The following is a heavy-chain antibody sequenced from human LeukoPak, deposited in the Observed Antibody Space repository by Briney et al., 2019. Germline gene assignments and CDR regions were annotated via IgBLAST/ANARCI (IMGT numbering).Heavy chain of an antibody. CDR3: ARGQNIPA. Sequence: PGGSLRLSCVASGFIVSNNYMNWVRQAPGKGLEWVSVIYSGGSTYYADSVKGRFTISRDNSKNTLYLQMNSLRAEDTAVYYCARGQNIPAWGQGTLVTVSS. J-gene: IGHJ4*02. CDR2: IYSGGST. CDR1: GFIVSNNY. V-gene: IGHV3-53*01. D-gene: IGHD1/OR15-1a*01.